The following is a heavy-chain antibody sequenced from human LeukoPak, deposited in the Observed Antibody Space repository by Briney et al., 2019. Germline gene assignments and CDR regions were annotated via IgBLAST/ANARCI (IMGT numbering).Heavy chain of an antibody. V-gene: IGHV1-3*01. CDR3: ARAYCGGDCYNDH. D-gene: IGHD2-21*02. CDR2: INVGNGNT. J-gene: IGHJ4*02. CDR1: GYTFTTYA. Sequence: ASVKVSCKASGYTFTTYAIHWVRQAPGQGLEWMGWINVGNGNTRYSQKFQGRVTITRDTSASTTYMEMSSLRSEDTAAYYCARAYCGGDCYNDHWGQGTLVTVSS.